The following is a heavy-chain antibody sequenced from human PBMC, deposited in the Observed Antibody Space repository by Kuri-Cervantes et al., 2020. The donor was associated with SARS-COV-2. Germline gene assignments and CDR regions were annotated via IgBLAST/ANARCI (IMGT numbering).Heavy chain of an antibody. CDR1: GFTFSSYA. J-gene: IGHJ6*03. Sequence: GGSLRLSCAASGFTFSSYAMHWVRQAPGKGLEWVAVISYDGSNKYYADSVKGRFTISRDNSKNTLYLQMNSLRAEDTAVYYCARGGGDSNYPLPLYYMDVRGKGTTVTVSS. CDR3: ARGGGDSNYPLPLYYMDV. CDR2: ISYDGSNK. D-gene: IGHD4-11*01. V-gene: IGHV3-30-3*01.